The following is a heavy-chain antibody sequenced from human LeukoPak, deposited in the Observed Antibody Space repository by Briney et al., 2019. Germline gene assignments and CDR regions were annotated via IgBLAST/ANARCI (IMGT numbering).Heavy chain of an antibody. CDR3: ARVDIAAAVLDY. D-gene: IGHD6-13*01. Sequence: ASVKVPCKASGYTFTGYYMHWVRQAPGQGLEWMGWINPNSGGTNYAQKFQGRVTMTRDTSISTAYMELSRLRSDDTAVYYCARVDIAAAVLDYWGQGTLVTVSS. V-gene: IGHV1-2*02. J-gene: IGHJ4*02. CDR1: GYTFTGYY. CDR2: INPNSGGT.